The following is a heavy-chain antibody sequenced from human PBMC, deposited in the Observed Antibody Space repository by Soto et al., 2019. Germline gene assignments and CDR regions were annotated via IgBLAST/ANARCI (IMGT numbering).Heavy chain of an antibody. Sequence: QVQLQQWGPGLLKPSETLSLTCAVYGGSITSYYWSWIRQPPGKGLEWIGEIHHSGSTNYNPSLKSRVLISLDTSKNHLFLSLTSVTAADTAVYYCARWARSSIGGKDFDYWGQGTLVTVSS. CDR1: GGSITSYY. J-gene: IGHJ4*02. V-gene: IGHV4-34*02. D-gene: IGHD1-26*01. CDR2: IHHSGST. CDR3: ARWARSSIGGKDFDY.